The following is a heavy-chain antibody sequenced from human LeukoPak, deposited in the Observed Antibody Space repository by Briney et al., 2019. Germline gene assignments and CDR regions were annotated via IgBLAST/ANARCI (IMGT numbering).Heavy chain of an antibody. CDR1: GFTFRLYS. Sequence: PGGSLRLSCAASGFTFRLYSMNWVRQAPGKGLEWLSYIRSTGGAIAYADSVKGRFTISRDDAKNSLYLQMNSLRAEDTAVYYRRGYSGYDIDYWGQGTLVTVSS. V-gene: IGHV3-48*01. CDR2: IRSTGGAI. CDR3: RGYSGYDIDY. D-gene: IGHD5-12*01. J-gene: IGHJ4*02.